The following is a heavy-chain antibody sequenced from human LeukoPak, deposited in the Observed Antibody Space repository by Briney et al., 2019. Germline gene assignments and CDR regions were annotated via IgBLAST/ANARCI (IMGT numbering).Heavy chain of an antibody. J-gene: IGHJ4*02. V-gene: IGHV3-7*03. Sequence: GGSLRLSCLGTGLASKNYWMTWVRQAPGKGLEWVANIHPDGSVKNYVDAVRGRFTISRDNAKNSLYLQMNSLRAEDTAVYYCARGADRQWFDYWGQGTLVTVSS. CDR3: ARGADRQWFDY. CDR2: IHPDGSVK. D-gene: IGHD6-19*01. CDR1: GLASKNYW.